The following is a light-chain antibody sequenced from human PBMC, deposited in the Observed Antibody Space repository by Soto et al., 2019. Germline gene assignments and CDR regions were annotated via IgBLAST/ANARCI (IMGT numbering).Light chain of an antibody. V-gene: IGLV2-14*01. CDR2: EVS. CDR1: SSDVGGYNY. J-gene: IGLJ3*02. Sequence: QSALTQPASVSGSPGQSITISCTGTSSDVGGYNYVSWYQQHPGKAPKLMIYEVSNRPSGVSNRFSGSKSCNTASLTISGLQAEDEADYYCSSYTSSSTRVFGGGTELTVL. CDR3: SSYTSSSTRV.